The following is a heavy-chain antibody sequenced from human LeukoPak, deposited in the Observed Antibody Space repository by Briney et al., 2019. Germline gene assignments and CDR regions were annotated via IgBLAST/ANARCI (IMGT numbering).Heavy chain of an antibody. CDR1: GYTFTSYD. V-gene: IGHV1-8*01. CDR2: MNPHSGNT. Sequence: ASVKVSCKASGYTFTSYDINWVRQATGQGLEWMGWMNPHSGNTGYEQKFQGRVTMTRNTSISTAYMELSSLRSEDTAVYYCARGLSPYYYDSSVKNDAFDIWGQGTMVTFSS. J-gene: IGHJ3*02. D-gene: IGHD3-22*01. CDR3: ARGLSPYYYDSSVKNDAFDI.